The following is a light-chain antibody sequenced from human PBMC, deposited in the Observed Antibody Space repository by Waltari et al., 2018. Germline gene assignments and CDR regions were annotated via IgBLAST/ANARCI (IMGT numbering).Light chain of an antibody. CDR2: DVN. V-gene: IGLV2-14*03. CDR1: SSNLGVYNY. CDR3: ASYTSSGALM. Sequence: QPPRPQPASVSGSPGQPSTVSCTETSSNLGVYNYSSWYQQNPGKVPKPMIYDVNNRPSGVSHRCFGSKSGNTASLTISGLQPEDEADYYCASYTSSGALMFGGGTKVTVL. J-gene: IGLJ3*02.